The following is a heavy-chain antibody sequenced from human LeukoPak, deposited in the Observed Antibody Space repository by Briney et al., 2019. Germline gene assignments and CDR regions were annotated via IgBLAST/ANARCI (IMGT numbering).Heavy chain of an antibody. D-gene: IGHD3-10*01. Sequence: ASVKVSCKASGYTFTNYYMHWVRQAPGQGLEWMGIINPSGGTTSYAQKFQGRVTMTRDTSASTVYMELSSLTSEDTAVYYCARGMLGTGVLYYYGSGSYYRLDYWGQGTLVTVSS. CDR2: INPSGGTT. J-gene: IGHJ4*02. CDR1: GYTFTNYY. V-gene: IGHV1-46*01. CDR3: ARGMLGTGVLYYYGSGSYYRLDY.